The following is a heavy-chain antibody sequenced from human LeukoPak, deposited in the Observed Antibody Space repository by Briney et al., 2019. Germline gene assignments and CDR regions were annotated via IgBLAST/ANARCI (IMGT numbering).Heavy chain of an antibody. Sequence: SQTLSLACAISGDSVSSNSGVWNWIRQSPSRGLEWLGRTYYRSNWFNDYAVTVRSRMSINPDTSKNQFSLQLNSVTPEDTAVYYCARGSSDFDYWGQGTLVIVSS. CDR3: ARGSSDFDY. CDR1: GDSVSSNSGV. J-gene: IGHJ4*02. D-gene: IGHD6-19*01. V-gene: IGHV6-1*01. CDR2: TYYRSNWFN.